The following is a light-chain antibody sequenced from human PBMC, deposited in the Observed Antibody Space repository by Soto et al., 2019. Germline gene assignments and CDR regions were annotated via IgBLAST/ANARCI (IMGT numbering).Light chain of an antibody. V-gene: IGKV3-20*01. CDR3: QHYGGSHT. CDR2: GAS. Sequence: EIVLTQSPGTLSLSPGERATLSCRASQSVSSSYLAWYQQKPGHAPRLLIYGASSRATGIPDSISGSGSGTDFALTISRLDTEVLVVYYCQHYGGSHTFGSGTKVDMK. J-gene: IGKJ3*01. CDR1: QSVSSSY.